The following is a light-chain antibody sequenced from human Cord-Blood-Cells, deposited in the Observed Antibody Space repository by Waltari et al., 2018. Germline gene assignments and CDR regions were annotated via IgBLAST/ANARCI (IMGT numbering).Light chain of an antibody. J-gene: IGLJ1*01. CDR1: SSDVGGYNY. CDR3: CSYAGSYTYV. V-gene: IGLV2-11*01. Sequence: QSALTQPRSVSGSPGQSVTISCTGTSSDVGGYNYVSWYQQHPGKAPKLTIYDVSKRPSGVPDRFSGSKSGNTASLTISGLHAEDEADYYCCSYAGSYTYVFGTGTKVTVL. CDR2: DVS.